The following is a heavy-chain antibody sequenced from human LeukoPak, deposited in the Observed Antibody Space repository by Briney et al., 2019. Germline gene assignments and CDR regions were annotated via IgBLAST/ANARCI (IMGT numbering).Heavy chain of an antibody. J-gene: IGHJ6*03. CDR2: FHNSGTS. D-gene: IGHD5-12*01. CDR3: ARHNSGYDLGPLYYYMDV. Sequence: PSETLSLTCTVSDDSISDYYRGWIRQPPGKGPEWIGYFHNSGTSTYNPSLKSRVTISADTSKNQFSLKLSSVTAADTAVYYCARHNSGYDLGPLYYYMDVWGKGTTVTVSS. V-gene: IGHV4-59*08. CDR1: DDSISDYY.